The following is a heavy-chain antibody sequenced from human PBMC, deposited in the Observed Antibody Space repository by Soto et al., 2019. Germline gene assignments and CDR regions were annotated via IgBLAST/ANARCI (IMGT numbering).Heavy chain of an antibody. Sequence: PSETLSLTCAVYGRSFSGYYWSWIRQPPGKGLEWIGEINHSGSTNYNPSLKSRVTISVDTSKNQFSLKLSSVTAADTAVYYCAEYFGDHSWLYPWGQGTFVTVSS. CDR3: AEYFGDHSWLYP. CDR2: INHSGST. CDR1: GRSFSGYY. J-gene: IGHJ5*02. V-gene: IGHV4-34*01. D-gene: IGHD3-10*01.